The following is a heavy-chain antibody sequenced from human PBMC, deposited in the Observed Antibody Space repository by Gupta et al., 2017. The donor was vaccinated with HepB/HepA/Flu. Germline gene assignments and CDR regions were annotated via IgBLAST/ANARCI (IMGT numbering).Heavy chain of an antibody. Sequence: EVQLVVSGGGLVKPGGSLRLSCVASEFAFSAYNMNWVRLAPGKGLEWVSSISGGTGYEYYADSVKGRFTVSRDDAKNSLYLQMNNVRAEDTAVYYCARVGSGNYYNGMDVWGQGTTVTVSS. CDR3: ARVGSGNYYNGMDV. CDR2: ISGGTGYE. CDR1: EFAFSAYN. D-gene: IGHD3-10*01. J-gene: IGHJ6*02. V-gene: IGHV3-21*02.